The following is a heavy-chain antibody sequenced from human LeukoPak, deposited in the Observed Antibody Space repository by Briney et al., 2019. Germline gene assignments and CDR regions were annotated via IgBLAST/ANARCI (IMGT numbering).Heavy chain of an antibody. CDR1: GYTFTSYD. CDR2: MNPNSGNT. V-gene: IGHV1-8*01. J-gene: IGHJ5*02. Sequence: ASVKVSCKXSGYTFTSYDINWVRQATGQGLEWMGWMNPNSGNTGYAQKFQGRVTMTRNTSISTAYMELSSLRSEDTAVYYCARRLGITIFGVVIIRRNWFDPWGQGTLVTVSS. CDR3: ARRLGITIFGVVIIRRNWFDP. D-gene: IGHD3-3*01.